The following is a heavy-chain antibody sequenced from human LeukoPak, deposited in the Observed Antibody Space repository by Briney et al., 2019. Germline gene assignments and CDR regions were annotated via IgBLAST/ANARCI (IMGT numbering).Heavy chain of an antibody. CDR2: IYYSGST. J-gene: IGHJ4*02. Sequence: SETLSLTCTVSGGSISSYYWSWIRQPPGKGLEWIGHIYYSGSTNYNPSLKSRVTISVDTSKNQFSLKLSSVTAADTAVYYCARVWEDYDILTGLKYYFDYWGQGTLVTVSS. V-gene: IGHV4-59*01. D-gene: IGHD3-9*01. CDR3: ARVWEDYDILTGLKYYFDY. CDR1: GGSISSYY.